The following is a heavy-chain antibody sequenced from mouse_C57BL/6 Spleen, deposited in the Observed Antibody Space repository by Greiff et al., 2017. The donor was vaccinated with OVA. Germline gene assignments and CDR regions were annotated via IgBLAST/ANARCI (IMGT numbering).Heavy chain of an antibody. Sequence: VQLQQSGAELMKPGASVKLSCKATGYTFTGYWIEWVKQRPGHGLEWIGEILPGSGGTNYNEKFKGKATFTADTSSNTAYMQLSSLPTEDSAIYYCARHYDYEYFDGWGTGTTVTVAS. J-gene: IGHJ1*03. CDR1: GYTFTGYW. V-gene: IGHV1-9*01. CDR3: ARHYDYEYFDG. CDR2: ILPGSGGT. D-gene: IGHD2-4*01.